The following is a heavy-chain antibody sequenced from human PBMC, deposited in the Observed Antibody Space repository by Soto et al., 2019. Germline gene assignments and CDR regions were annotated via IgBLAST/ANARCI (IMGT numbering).Heavy chain of an antibody. CDR2: ISYDGSNK. Sequence: QVQLVESGGGVVQPGRSLRLSCAASGFTFSRYGIHWVRQAPGKGLEWVAVISYDGSNKYYADSVKGRFTISRDNSKNTLYRQMNSLRAEDTAVYYCAKKKDYGDYDPLDYWGQGTLVTVSS. J-gene: IGHJ4*02. CDR3: AKKKDYGDYDPLDY. D-gene: IGHD4-17*01. V-gene: IGHV3-30*18. CDR1: GFTFSRYG.